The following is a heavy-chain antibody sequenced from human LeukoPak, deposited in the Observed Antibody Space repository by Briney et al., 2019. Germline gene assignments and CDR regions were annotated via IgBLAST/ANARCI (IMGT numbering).Heavy chain of an antibody. CDR1: GFTVSSNY. D-gene: IGHD1-7*01. J-gene: IGHJ4*02. CDR2: IYTSGST. CDR3: ARAPYSWNYG. Sequence: GGSLRLSCAASGFTVSSNYMSWARQAPGKGLEWVSVIYTSGSTYYADSVKGRLTMYRDNSKNTVYLQMNSLRAEDTAVYYCARAPYSWNYGWGQGTLVTVSS. V-gene: IGHV3-66*01.